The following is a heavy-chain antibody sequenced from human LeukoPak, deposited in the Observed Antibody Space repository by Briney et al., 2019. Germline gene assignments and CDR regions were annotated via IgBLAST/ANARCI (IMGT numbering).Heavy chain of an antibody. J-gene: IGHJ5*02. V-gene: IGHV4-59*08. CDR3: ARYYDFWSGYYWFDP. Sequence: SETLSLTCTVSGGSISSYYWSWIRQPPGKGLEWIGYIYYSGSNNNNPSPKSGGTIIVEKSKNQFSLMLSSVTAADTAMYYCARYYDFWSGYYWFDPWGQGTLVTVSS. CDR1: GGSISSYY. D-gene: IGHD3-3*01. CDR2: IYYSGSN.